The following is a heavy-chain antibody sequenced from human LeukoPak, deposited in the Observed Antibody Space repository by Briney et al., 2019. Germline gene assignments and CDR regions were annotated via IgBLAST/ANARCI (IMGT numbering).Heavy chain of an antibody. D-gene: IGHD3-16*01. Sequence: GGSLRLSCAASGFTFSSYWMSWVRQAPGKGLEWVANMKQDGSEKYYVASVKGRFTISRDNAKNSLYLQMNGLRAEDTAVYYCARDGAPFDYWGQGTLVTVSS. CDR2: MKQDGSEK. V-gene: IGHV3-7*04. CDR3: ARDGAPFDY. J-gene: IGHJ4*02. CDR1: GFTFSSYW.